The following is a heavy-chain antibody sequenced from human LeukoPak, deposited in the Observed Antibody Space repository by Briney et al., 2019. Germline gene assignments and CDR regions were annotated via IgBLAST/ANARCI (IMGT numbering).Heavy chain of an antibody. CDR3: ARDSAAGRIDY. J-gene: IGHJ4*02. D-gene: IGHD6-13*01. CDR2: IYTSGST. V-gene: IGHV4-4*07. Sequence: XGLEWIGRIYTSGSTNYNPSLKSRVTMSVDTSKNQFSLKLSSVTAADTAVYYCARDSAAGRIDYWGQGTLVTVSS.